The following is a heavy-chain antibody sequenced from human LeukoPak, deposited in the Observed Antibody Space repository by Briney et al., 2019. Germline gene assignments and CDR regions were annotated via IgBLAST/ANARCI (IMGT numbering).Heavy chain of an antibody. CDR1: GGTFSSYA. CDR3: ARVLPSITMIVVVLDYFDY. D-gene: IGHD3-22*01. Sequence: GASVKVSCKASGGTFSSYAISWVRQAPGQGLEWMGRIIPILGIANYAQKFQGRVTITADKSTSTAYMELSSLRSEDTAVYYCARVLPSITMIVVVLDYFDYWGQGTLVTVSS. CDR2: IIPILGIA. J-gene: IGHJ4*02. V-gene: IGHV1-69*04.